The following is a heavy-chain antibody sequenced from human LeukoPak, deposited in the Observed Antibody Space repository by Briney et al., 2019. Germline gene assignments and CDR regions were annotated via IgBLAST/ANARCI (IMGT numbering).Heavy chain of an antibody. J-gene: IGHJ4*02. D-gene: IGHD4-17*01. CDR1: GGSISSSSYY. Sequence: SETLSLTCTVSGGSISSSSYYWGWIRQPPGKGLEWIGSIYYSGSTYYNPSLKSRVTISVDTSKNQFSLKLSSVTAADTAVYYCASVGDGDYGVFFDYWGQGTLVTVSS. CDR2: IYYSGST. CDR3: ASVGDGDYGVFFDY. V-gene: IGHV4-39*01.